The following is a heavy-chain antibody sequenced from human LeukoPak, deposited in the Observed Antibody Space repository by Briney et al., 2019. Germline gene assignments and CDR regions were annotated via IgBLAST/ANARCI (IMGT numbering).Heavy chain of an antibody. D-gene: IGHD3-10*02. J-gene: IGHJ5*02. Sequence: PSETLPPTCSVSGGSIISNTYYWGWVRQPPGKGLEWIGSMSHSGTPDYNASLRRRVAMSVDTSKNQVSLKLNSVTAADTAVYYCVRHQVRTMLNSWGQGTLVTVSS. CDR3: VRHQVRTMLNS. V-gene: IGHV4-39*01. CDR1: GGSIISNTYY. CDR2: MSHSGTP.